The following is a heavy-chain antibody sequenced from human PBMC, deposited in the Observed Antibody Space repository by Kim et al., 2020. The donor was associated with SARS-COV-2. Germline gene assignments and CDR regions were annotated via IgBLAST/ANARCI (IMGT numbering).Heavy chain of an antibody. Sequence: SETLSLTCTVSGASISSYFWSWIRQPAGKGLEWIGRFFTSGSTNYNPSLKSRVTMSTDTSKNQFSLNLSSLTAADTAVYYCARVINGRAFDYWGQGTLVTVSS. CDR1: GASISSYF. J-gene: IGHJ4*02. CDR3: ARVINGRAFDY. CDR2: FFTSGST. D-gene: IGHD2-8*01. V-gene: IGHV4-4*07.